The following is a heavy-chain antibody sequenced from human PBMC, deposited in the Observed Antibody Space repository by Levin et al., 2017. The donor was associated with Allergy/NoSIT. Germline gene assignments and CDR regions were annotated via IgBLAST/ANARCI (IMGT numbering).Heavy chain of an antibody. D-gene: IGHD6-13*01. CDR3: AKGSGYSSNWYLY. CDR1: GFTFSSYA. V-gene: IGHV3-23*01. J-gene: IGHJ4*02. CDR2: ISGSGGSP. Sequence: GGSLRLSCAASGFTFSSYAMSWVRQAPGKGLEWVSAISGSGGSPYYADSVKGRFTVSRDNSKNTLYLQMNSLRAEDTAVYYCAKGSGYSSNWYLYWGQGTLVTVSS.